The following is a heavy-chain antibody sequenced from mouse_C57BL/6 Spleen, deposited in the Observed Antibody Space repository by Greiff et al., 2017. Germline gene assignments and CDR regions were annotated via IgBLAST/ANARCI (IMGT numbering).Heavy chain of an antibody. CDR1: GYAFSSSW. Sequence: VQRVESGPELVKPGASVKISCKASGYAFSSSWMNWVKQRPGKGLEWIGRIYPGDGDTNYNGKFKGKATLTADKSSSTAYMQLSSLTSEDSAVYFCARQPHYYGSPMDYWGQGTSVTVSS. CDR2: IYPGDGDT. D-gene: IGHD1-1*01. J-gene: IGHJ4*01. CDR3: ARQPHYYGSPMDY. V-gene: IGHV1-82*01.